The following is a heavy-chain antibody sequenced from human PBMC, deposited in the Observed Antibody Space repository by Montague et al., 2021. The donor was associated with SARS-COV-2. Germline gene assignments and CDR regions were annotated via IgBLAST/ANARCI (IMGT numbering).Heavy chain of an antibody. D-gene: IGHD6-13*01. J-gene: IGHJ6*02. CDR1: GGSISSSSYY. CDR3: ARVGRQQLVRLSGMDV. Sequence: SETLSLTCTVSGGSISSSSYYWGWIRQPPGKGLERIGSIYYSGSTYYNPSLKSLAITSVDTPKNLYPLKLSTVTAADAAVYYCARVGRQQLVRLSGMDVWGQGTLVTVSS. V-gene: IGHV4-39*06. CDR2: IYYSGST.